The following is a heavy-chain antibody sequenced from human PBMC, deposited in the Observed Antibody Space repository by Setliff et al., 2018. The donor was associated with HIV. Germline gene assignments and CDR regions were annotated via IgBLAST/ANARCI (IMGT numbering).Heavy chain of an antibody. Sequence: SETLSLTCTVSGGSVSLYYWNWMRQPVGKGLEWIGRLFTSGKTIFSPSLKSRVSMSADTSKNAVSLKLDSVTAGDSAVYFCARDLFNEWQGHYYYYMDVWGKGTTVTVSS. J-gene: IGHJ6*03. D-gene: IGHD3-3*01. CDR1: GGSVSLYY. CDR3: ARDLFNEWQGHYYYYMDV. V-gene: IGHV4-4*07. CDR2: LFTSGKT.